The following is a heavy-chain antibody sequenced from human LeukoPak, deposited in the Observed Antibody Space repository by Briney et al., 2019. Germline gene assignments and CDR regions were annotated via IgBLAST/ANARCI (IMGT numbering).Heavy chain of an antibody. J-gene: IGHJ5*02. Sequence: PSETLSLTCAVSGYSISSGYYWGWIRQPPGKGLEWIGSIYHSGSTYYNSSLKSRVTISVDTSKNQFSLKLSSVTAADTAVYYCARAVDFWSGSDPGWFDPWGQGTLVTVSS. D-gene: IGHD3-3*01. CDR2: IYHSGST. CDR1: GYSISSGYY. CDR3: ARAVDFWSGSDPGWFDP. V-gene: IGHV4-38-2*01.